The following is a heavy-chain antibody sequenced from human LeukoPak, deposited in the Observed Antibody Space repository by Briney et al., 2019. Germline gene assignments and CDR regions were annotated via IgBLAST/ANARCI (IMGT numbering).Heavy chain of an antibody. Sequence: PSETLSLTCAVSGGPITTYYWSWIRQPPGKGLEWIGYIYYSGSTNYNPSLRSRVTISVDTSKNQFSLTLSSVTAADTAVDYCASQIAVAGFDYWGQGTLVTVFS. J-gene: IGHJ4*02. D-gene: IGHD6-19*01. CDR1: GGPITTYY. CDR3: ASQIAVAGFDY. V-gene: IGHV4-59*08. CDR2: IYYSGST.